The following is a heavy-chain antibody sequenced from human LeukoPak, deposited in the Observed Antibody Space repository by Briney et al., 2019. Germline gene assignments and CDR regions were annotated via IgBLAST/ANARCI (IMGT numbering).Heavy chain of an antibody. CDR3: AKDLAGIAAAGTHLGAFDI. V-gene: IGHV3-30*18. Sequence: GGSLRLSCAASGFTFSSYGMHWVRQAPGKGLEWVAVISYDGSNKYYADSVKGRFTISRDNSKNTLYLQMNSLRAEDTAVYYCAKDLAGIAAAGTHLGAFDIWGQGTMVTVSS. J-gene: IGHJ3*02. CDR2: ISYDGSNK. D-gene: IGHD6-13*01. CDR1: GFTFSSYG.